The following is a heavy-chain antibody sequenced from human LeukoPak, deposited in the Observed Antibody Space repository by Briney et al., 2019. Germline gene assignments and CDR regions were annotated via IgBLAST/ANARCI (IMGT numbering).Heavy chain of an antibody. J-gene: IGHJ6*04. V-gene: IGHV3-30*04. CDR2: ISYDGSHI. CDR3: ANVWGVVVAARF. Sequence: GRSLRLSCAASGFTFSSYALHWVRQTPGKGLEWVAVISYDGSHIYYADSVKGRFTISRDNSKNTLYLQMNSLSPEDTAVYYCANVWGVVVAARFWGKGTTVSISS. CDR1: GFTFSSYA. D-gene: IGHD2-15*01.